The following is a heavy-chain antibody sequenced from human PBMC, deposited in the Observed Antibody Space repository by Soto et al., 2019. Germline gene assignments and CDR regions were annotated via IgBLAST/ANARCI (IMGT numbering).Heavy chain of an antibody. CDR2: ITAMFGAP. J-gene: IGHJ5*02. CDR1: GGPFSSYA. Sequence: QVQLVQSGAEVKKPGSSVKVSCTASGGPFSSYAINWVRQAAGQGLEWMGVITAMFGAPHYAQNIKARITITADKSTNTAYMELTSPTSGDPAVYFCARVLTGRGFDPWGQGTLVTVSS. V-gene: IGHV1-69*06. D-gene: IGHD3-9*01. CDR3: ARVLTGRGFDP.